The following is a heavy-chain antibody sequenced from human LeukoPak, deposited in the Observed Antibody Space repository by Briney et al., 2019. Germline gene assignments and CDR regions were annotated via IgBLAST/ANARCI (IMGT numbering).Heavy chain of an antibody. CDR2: IIPISGTA. V-gene: IGHV1-69*05. J-gene: IGHJ4*02. D-gene: IGHD2-15*01. Sequence: GASVKVSCKASGGTFSSYAISWVRQAPGQGLEWMGRIIPISGTANYAQKFQGRVTITTDESTSTAYMELSSLRSEDTAVYYCARAGYCSGGSCYYTDYWGQGTLVTVSS. CDR3: ARAGYCSGGSCYYTDY. CDR1: GGTFSSYA.